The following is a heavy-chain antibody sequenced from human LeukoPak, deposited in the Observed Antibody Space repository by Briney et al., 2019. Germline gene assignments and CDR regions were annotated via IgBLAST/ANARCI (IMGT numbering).Heavy chain of an antibody. CDR3: ARHIVVVPAAIGWFDP. D-gene: IGHD2-2*01. J-gene: IGHJ5*02. CDR2: IYYSGST. CDR1: GGSISSSSYY. V-gene: IGHV4-39*01. Sequence: SETLSLTCTVSGGSISSSSYYWGWIRQPPGKGLEWIGSIYYSGSTYYNPSLKSRVTTSVDTSKNQFSLKLSSVTAADTAVYYCARHIVVVPAAIGWFDPWGQGTLVTVSS.